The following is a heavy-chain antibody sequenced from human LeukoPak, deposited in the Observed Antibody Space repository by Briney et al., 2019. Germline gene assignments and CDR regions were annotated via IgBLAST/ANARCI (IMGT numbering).Heavy chain of an antibody. D-gene: IGHD5-18*01. CDR1: GFTFSSYW. CDR3: AREGPPEQLWFDYFDY. CDR2: IKQDGSEK. J-gene: IGHJ4*02. Sequence: GGSLRLSCAASGFTFSSYWMSWVRQAPGKGLEWVANIKQDGSEKYYVDSVKGRFTISRDNAKNSLYLQMNSLRAEDTAVYYCAREGPPEQLWFDYFDYWGQGTLVTVSS. V-gene: IGHV3-7*01.